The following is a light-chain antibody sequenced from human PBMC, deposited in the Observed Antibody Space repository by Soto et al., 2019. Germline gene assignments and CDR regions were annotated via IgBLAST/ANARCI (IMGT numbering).Light chain of an antibody. CDR2: DTS. Sequence: EIVMTQSPATLSASAGEGATLSCRASQSVSSKLAWYQQKPGQAPRLLIYDTSTRATGIPARFSGSGSGTDVTLTISSLQSEDFAVYYCQQYNNWLAITFGQGTRLEIE. J-gene: IGKJ5*01. V-gene: IGKV3-15*01. CDR3: QQYNNWLAIT. CDR1: QSVSSK.